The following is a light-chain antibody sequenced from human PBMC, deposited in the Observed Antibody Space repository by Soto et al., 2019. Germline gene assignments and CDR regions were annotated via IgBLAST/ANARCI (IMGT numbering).Light chain of an antibody. CDR1: QSVSSN. Sequence: ERVMTQSPATLSVSPGERTTLSCRARQSVSSNLAWYQQKPGQAPRLLIYGASTRATGIPARFSGSGSGTEFTLTIGSLQSEDFAVYYCQQYNNWPPSFGQGTKVDIK. CDR2: GAS. V-gene: IGKV3D-15*01. J-gene: IGKJ1*01. CDR3: QQYNNWPPS.